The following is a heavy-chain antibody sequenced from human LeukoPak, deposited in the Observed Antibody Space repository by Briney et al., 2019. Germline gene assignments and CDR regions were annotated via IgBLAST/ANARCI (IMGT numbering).Heavy chain of an antibody. J-gene: IGHJ6*03. D-gene: IGHD1-26*01. CDR1: GYTFTSSG. CDR2: INAYNGNT. Sequence: ASVKVSCKASGYTFTSSGISWVRQAPGQGLEWMGRINAYNGNTDYAQKLQGRVTMTTDTSTSTAYMELRSLRSDDTAVYYCARTTNSYYYYYYIDVWGKGTTVTVSS. CDR3: ARTTNSYYYYYYIDV. V-gene: IGHV1-18*01.